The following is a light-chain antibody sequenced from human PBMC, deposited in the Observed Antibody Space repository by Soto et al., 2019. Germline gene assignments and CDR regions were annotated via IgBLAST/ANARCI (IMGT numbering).Light chain of an antibody. CDR3: SSYAGTPFV. CDR2: EVN. J-gene: IGLJ1*01. Sequence: QSALTQPPSASGSPGQSVTISCTGTSSDVGGYNYVSWYQQHPGKAPKLMIYEVNKRPSGVPDRFSGSKSGNTASLTVSGLQAEDEADYYCSSYAGTPFVFETGTKVTVL. CDR1: SSDVGGYNY. V-gene: IGLV2-8*01.